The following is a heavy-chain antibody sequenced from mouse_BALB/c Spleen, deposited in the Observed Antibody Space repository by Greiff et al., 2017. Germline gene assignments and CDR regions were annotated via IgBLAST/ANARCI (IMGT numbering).Heavy chain of an antibody. V-gene: IGHV1S81*02. CDR3: ARREYDLGLAY. Sequence: QVQLQQSGAELVKPGASVKLSCKASGYTFTSYYMYWVKQRPGQGLEWIGEINPSNGGTNFNEKFKSKATLTVDKSSSTAYMQLSSLTSEDSAVYYCARREYDLGLAYWGQGTLVTVSA. CDR2: INPSNGGT. CDR1: GYTFTSYY. J-gene: IGHJ3*01. D-gene: IGHD2-10*02.